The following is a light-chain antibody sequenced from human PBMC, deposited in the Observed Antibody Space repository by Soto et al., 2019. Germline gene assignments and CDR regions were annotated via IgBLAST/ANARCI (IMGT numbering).Light chain of an antibody. J-gene: IGKJ4*01. CDR1: QSVNSN. V-gene: IGKV3-15*01. CDR2: DAS. Sequence: EIVMTQSPATLSVSPGERVTLSCRASQSVNSNLAWYQQKPGQAPRLLIYDASTRATGIPARFSGSGSGTEFPLTISSLQSEDFAVYYCQQYNKRLTFGGGTKVEI. CDR3: QQYNKRLT.